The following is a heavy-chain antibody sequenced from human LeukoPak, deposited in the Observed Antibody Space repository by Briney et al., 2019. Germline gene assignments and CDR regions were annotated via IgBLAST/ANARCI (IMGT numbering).Heavy chain of an antibody. V-gene: IGHV1-18*01. D-gene: IGHD6-6*01. Sequence: GASVKVSCKASGYTFTSYGISWVRQAPGQGLEWMGWISAYNGNTNYAQKLQGRVTMTTDTSTSTAYMELRSLRSDDTAVYYCARDPGASIAARKEFYYYYGMDVWGQGTTVTVSS. J-gene: IGHJ6*02. CDR2: ISAYNGNT. CDR1: GYTFTSYG. CDR3: ARDPGASIAARKEFYYYYGMDV.